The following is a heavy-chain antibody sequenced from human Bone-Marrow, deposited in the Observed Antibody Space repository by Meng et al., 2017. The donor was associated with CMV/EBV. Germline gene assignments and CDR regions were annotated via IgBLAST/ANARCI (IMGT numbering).Heavy chain of an antibody. V-gene: IGHV3-30-3*01. CDR1: GFTFSNYA. Sequence: GESLKISCAASGFTFSNYAIHWVRQAPGKGLEWVAVISYDGSNTYYVDSVKGRFTLSRDNSRNTLYLQMNSLRPEDTAVYYCARGYNSSGYYHPLRSWGPGKLVPVSS. CDR3: ARGYNSSGYYHPLRS. D-gene: IGHD3-22*01. J-gene: IGHJ5*02. CDR2: ISYDGSNT.